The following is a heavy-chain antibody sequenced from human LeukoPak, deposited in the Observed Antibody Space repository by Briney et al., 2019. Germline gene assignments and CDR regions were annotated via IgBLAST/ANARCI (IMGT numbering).Heavy chain of an antibody. Sequence: PGGSLRLSCAASGFTFSDYNMRWIRQAPGKGLEWVSSISRSGSTKYYADSVKGRFTISRDNSKNTLYLQMNSLRAEDTAVYYCAKNLDYYDSSAPDYWGQGTLVTVSS. CDR2: ISRSGSTK. D-gene: IGHD3-22*01. V-gene: IGHV3-11*04. CDR3: AKNLDYYDSSAPDY. J-gene: IGHJ4*02. CDR1: GFTFSDYN.